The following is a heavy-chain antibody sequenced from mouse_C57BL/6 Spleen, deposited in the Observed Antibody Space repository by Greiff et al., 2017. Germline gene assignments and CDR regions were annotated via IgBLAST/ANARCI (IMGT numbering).Heavy chain of an antibody. CDR2: ISSGSSTI. J-gene: IGHJ4*01. V-gene: IGHV5-17*01. CDR1: GFTFSDYG. CDR3: ARHYEYDLYAMDY. D-gene: IGHD2-4*01. Sequence: EVKLVESGGGLVKPGGSLKLSCAASGFTFSDYGMHWVRQAPEKGLEWVAYISSGSSTIYYADTVKGRFTISRDNANNTLFLQMTSLRSEDTAMYYCARHYEYDLYAMDYWGQGTSVTVSS.